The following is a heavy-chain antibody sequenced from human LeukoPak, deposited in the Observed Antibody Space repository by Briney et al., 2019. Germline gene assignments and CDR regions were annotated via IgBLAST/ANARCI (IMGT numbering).Heavy chain of an antibody. CDR1: GFTFSSYS. Sequence: GGSLRLSCAASGFTFSSYSMNWVRQAPGKGLEWVSSINSSSYIYYADSVKGRFTISRDNAKNSLYLQMNSLRAEDTAVYYCATMRSIESARGAFDIWGQGTMVIVSS. CDR3: ATMRSIESARGAFDI. D-gene: IGHD6-13*01. J-gene: IGHJ3*02. CDR2: INSSSYI. V-gene: IGHV3-21*01.